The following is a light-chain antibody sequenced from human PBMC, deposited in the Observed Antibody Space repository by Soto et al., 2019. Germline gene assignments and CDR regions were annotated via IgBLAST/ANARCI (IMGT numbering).Light chain of an antibody. Sequence: QSVLTQPPSASGTPGQRVTISCSGSSSNIGSNTVNWYQQLPGTAPKLLIYSNNQRPSGVPDRFSGSKSGTSASLAISGLQSQDEADYSCAAWDDSLNGYVVFGGGPKVTVL. J-gene: IGLJ2*01. CDR3: AAWDDSLNGYVV. CDR2: SNN. CDR1: SSNIGSNT. V-gene: IGLV1-44*01.